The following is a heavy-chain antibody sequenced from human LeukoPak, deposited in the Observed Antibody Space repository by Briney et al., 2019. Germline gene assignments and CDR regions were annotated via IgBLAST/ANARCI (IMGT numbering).Heavy chain of an antibody. CDR1: GFTFSSYS. J-gene: IGHJ5*02. CDR2: ISSSSSYI. Sequence: KPGGSLRLSCAAPGFTFSSYSMNWVRQAPGKGLEWVSSISSSSSYIYYADSVKGRFTISRDNSKSTLYLQMNSLRAEDTAVYYCAKARYDILTGYYSTNWFDPWGQGTLVTVSS. D-gene: IGHD3-9*01. CDR3: AKARYDILTGYYSTNWFDP. V-gene: IGHV3-21*04.